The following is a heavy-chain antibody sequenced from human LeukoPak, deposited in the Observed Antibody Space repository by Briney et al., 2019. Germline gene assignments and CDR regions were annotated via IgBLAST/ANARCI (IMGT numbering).Heavy chain of an antibody. J-gene: IGHJ3*01. Sequence: GSLRLSCAASGFTFSSYAMRWVRQPPGKGLEWIGEIKHSGSTNYNPSLKSRVTISVDTSKNQFSLKLSSVTAADTAVYYCARPLPTDYYGSGSYPRPDAFDVWGQGTMVTVSS. CDR3: ARPLPTDYYGSGSYPRPDAFDV. CDR1: GFTFSSYA. V-gene: IGHV4-34*01. D-gene: IGHD3-10*01. CDR2: IKHSGST.